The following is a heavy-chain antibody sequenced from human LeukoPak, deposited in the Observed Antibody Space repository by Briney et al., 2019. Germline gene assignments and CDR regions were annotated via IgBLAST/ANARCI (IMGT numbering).Heavy chain of an antibody. CDR1: GGSISSSSYY. Sequence: SETLSLTCTVSGGSISSSSYYWGWIRQPPGKGLEWIGSIYYSGSTYYNPSLKSRVTISVDTSKNQFSLKLSSVTAADTAVYYCARYYGSGSSSFDYWGQGTLVTVSS. J-gene: IGHJ4*02. CDR2: IYYSGST. V-gene: IGHV4-39*01. CDR3: ARYYGSGSSSFDY. D-gene: IGHD3-10*01.